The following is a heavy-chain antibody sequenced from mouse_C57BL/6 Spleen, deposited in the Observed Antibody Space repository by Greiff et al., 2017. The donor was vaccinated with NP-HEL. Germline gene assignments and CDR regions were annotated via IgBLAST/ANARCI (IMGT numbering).Heavy chain of an antibody. D-gene: IGHD4-1*01. CDR1: GFTFSDYY. J-gene: IGHJ1*03. V-gene: IGHV5-16*01. CDR3: ARELTGTIGWYFDV. CDR2: INYDGSST. Sequence: DVHLVESEGGLVQPGSSMKLSCTASGFTFSDYYMAWVRQVPEKGLEWVANINYDGSSTYYLDSLKSRFIISRDNAKNILYLQMSSLKSEDTATYYCARELTGTIGWYFDVWGTGTTVTVSS.